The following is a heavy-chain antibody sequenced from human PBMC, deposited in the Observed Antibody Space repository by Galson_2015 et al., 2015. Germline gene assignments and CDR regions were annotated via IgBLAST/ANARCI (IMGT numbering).Heavy chain of an antibody. J-gene: IGHJ3*01. Sequence: SLRLSCAASGFTFSDYYMSWIRQAPGKGLEWVSYISSSSSYTNYADSVKGRFTISRDNAKNSLYLQMNSLRAEDTAVYYCATYSRYYYDSSGSRNWGQGTMVTVSS. CDR1: GFTFSDYY. CDR3: ATYSRYYYDSSGSRN. D-gene: IGHD3-22*01. V-gene: IGHV3-11*06. CDR2: ISSSSSYT.